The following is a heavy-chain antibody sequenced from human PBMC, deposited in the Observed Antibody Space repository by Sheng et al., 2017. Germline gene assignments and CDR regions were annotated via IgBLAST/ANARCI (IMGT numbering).Heavy chain of an antibody. Sequence: EVQLVESGGHLVQPGGSLRLSCAASGFIFSNYSMSWVRQAPGKGLEWVSGISSSGDRTYYTDSVEGRFTVSRDNSKNTLYLHMASLRAEDTALYYCAKEVHDYSVEYWYFDLWGRGTLVTVS. D-gene: IGHD4-4*01. CDR1: GFIFSNYS. CDR3: AKEVHDYSVEYWYFDL. J-gene: IGHJ2*01. V-gene: IGHV3-23*04. CDR2: ISSSGDRT.